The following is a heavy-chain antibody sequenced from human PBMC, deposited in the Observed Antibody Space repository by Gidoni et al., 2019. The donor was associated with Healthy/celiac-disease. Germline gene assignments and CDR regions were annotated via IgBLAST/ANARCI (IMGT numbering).Heavy chain of an antibody. J-gene: IGHJ6*02. CDR3: ARDEPIAVAGYYYYGMDV. V-gene: IGHV1-18*01. D-gene: IGHD6-19*01. Sequence: QVQLVQSGAEVKKPGASVKVSCKASGYTFTSYGLSWVRQAPGQGLEWMGWISAYNGNTNYAQKLQGRVTMTTDTSTSTAYMELRSLRSDDTAVYYCARDEPIAVAGYYYYGMDVWGQGTTVTVSS. CDR2: ISAYNGNT. CDR1: GYTFTSYG.